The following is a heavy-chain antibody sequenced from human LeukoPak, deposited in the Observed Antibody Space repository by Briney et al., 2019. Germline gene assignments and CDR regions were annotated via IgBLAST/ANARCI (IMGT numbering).Heavy chain of an antibody. Sequence: SVKVSCKASGYTFTDYYIHWVRQAPGQGLEWMGRIIPILGIANSPHHFQGSVTIPADQSTSTAYMELSSLRSEHTAVYYCASDSASVVTAIRGDAFDIWGQGTMVTVSS. V-gene: IGHV1-69*04. D-gene: IGHD2-21*02. CDR1: GYTFTDYY. J-gene: IGHJ3*02. CDR3: ASDSASVVTAIRGDAFDI. CDR2: IIPILGIA.